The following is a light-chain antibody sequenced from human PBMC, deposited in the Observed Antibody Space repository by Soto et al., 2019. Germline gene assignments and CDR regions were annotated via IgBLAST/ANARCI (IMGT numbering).Light chain of an antibody. J-gene: IGKJ1*01. V-gene: IGKV4-1*01. Sequence: DIVMTQSPDSLAVALGETATINCKSSQSLLYSANKKNYLAWYQHKPGQPPKLLFYWASTRESGVPDRFSGSGSGTDFTLTISSLQAEDVAVYYCQQYYSTPQTFGQGTKVDIK. CDR2: WAS. CDR3: QQYYSTPQT. CDR1: QSLLYSANKKNY.